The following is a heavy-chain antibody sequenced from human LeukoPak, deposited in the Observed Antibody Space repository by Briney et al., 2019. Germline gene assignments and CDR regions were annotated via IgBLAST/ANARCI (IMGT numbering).Heavy chain of an antibody. V-gene: IGHV1-18*01. J-gene: IGHJ4*02. D-gene: IGHD3-10*01. CDR1: GYTFTSYG. Sequence: GASVKVSCKASGYTFTSYGISWVRQAPGQGLEWMGWISAYNGNTNYAQKLQGRVTTTTDTSTSTAYMELRSLRSDDTAVYYCARDSLVLLWFGELPPGGAYFDYWGQGTLVTVSS. CDR3: ARDSLVLLWFGELPPGGAYFDY. CDR2: ISAYNGNT.